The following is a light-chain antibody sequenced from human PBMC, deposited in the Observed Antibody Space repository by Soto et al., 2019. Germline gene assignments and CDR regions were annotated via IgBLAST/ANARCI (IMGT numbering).Light chain of an antibody. Sequence: EMVMTQSPATLSVSPGERTTLSCRASQSISRYLAWYQQKPGQGPRLLIYGASSRATGTPDRFSGSGSGTDFTLTINRLEPEDLALYYCQQYGSSPPTFGQGTKVDIK. CDR2: GAS. CDR1: QSISRY. V-gene: IGKV3-20*01. CDR3: QQYGSSPPT. J-gene: IGKJ1*01.